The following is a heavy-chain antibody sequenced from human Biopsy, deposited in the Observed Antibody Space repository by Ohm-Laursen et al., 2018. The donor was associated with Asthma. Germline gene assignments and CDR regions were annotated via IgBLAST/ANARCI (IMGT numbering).Heavy chain of an antibody. Sequence: SDTLSLTCAVFGGSFSAYYWSWIRPPPGKGLEWIGSIYYSGSTYYNPSLKSRVTISVDTTKNHLSLKLSSVTAADTAVFYCARLSLNDSLDPWGRGTLVTVSS. J-gene: IGHJ5*02. D-gene: IGHD1-1*01. CDR2: IYYSGST. CDR3: ARLSLNDSLDP. V-gene: IGHV4-34*01. CDR1: GGSFSAYY.